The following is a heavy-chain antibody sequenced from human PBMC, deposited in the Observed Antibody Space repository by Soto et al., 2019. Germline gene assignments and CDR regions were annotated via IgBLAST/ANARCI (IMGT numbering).Heavy chain of an antibody. V-gene: IGHV2-70*01. CDR2: IDWDDDK. CDR1: GFSLSTSGMC. CDR3: AAGDWKSICYFDY. J-gene: IGHJ4*02. Sequence: GPTLVNPTQTLTLTCTFSGFSLSTSGMCVSWISQPPGKALEWLALIDWDDDKYYYTSLKTRLTISKDNYKNQVVLTMTNMHPVDTAXYYCAAGDWKSICYFDYWGLGTLVTVSS. D-gene: IGHD3-16*01.